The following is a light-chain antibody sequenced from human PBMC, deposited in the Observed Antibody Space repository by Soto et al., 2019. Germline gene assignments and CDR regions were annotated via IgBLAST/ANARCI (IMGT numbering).Light chain of an antibody. CDR1: QSVSSSD. V-gene: IGKV3-20*01. J-gene: IGKJ2*01. CDR3: QHYDT. Sequence: IVLTQSPGTLSLSPGERATLSCRASQSVSSSDLAWFQQKPGQAPRLLIYSASSRATGIPDRFRGSGSGTNFPLTTSRLEPEYFALYYCQHYDTFGQGTKLEIK. CDR2: SAS.